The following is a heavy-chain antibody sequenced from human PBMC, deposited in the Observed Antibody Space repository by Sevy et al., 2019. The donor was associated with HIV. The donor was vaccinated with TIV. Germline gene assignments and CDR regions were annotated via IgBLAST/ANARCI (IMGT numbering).Heavy chain of an antibody. V-gene: IGHV3-30*18. CDR2: ISHDGSKK. CDR1: GFIFDDYG. CDR3: TKDPPVYGDFPYGMDV. Sequence: QLGGSLRLSCVGSGFIFDDYGMHWVRQAPGKGLEWVAFISHDGSKKYYADSVKGRFTISRDNFKNTLYLQMNTLRRDDTAAYFCTKDPPVYGDFPYGMDVWGQGTTVTVSS. D-gene: IGHD4-17*01. J-gene: IGHJ6*02.